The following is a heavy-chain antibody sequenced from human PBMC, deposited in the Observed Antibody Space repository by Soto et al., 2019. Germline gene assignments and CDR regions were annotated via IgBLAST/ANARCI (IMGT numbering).Heavy chain of an antibody. CDR1: GFSLSDYS. D-gene: IGHD3-10*01. CDR3: ARDGQTYGQGDY. J-gene: IGHJ4*02. Sequence: QVHLVESGGGLVKPGGSLTLSCAASGFSLSDYSMSWIRQAPGKGLEWVSYISSSISYTHYAGSVKGRFTASRDNAKSSVFLHLNSLTAEDTSVYYCARDGQTYGQGDYWGQGTLVTVS. CDR2: ISSSISYT. V-gene: IGHV3-11*06.